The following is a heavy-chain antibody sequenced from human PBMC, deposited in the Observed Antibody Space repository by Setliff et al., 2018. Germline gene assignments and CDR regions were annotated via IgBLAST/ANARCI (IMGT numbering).Heavy chain of an antibody. J-gene: IGHJ6*03. V-gene: IGHV5-10-1*01. Sequence: GESLKISCKGSGYSFTSYWISWVRQMPGKGLEWMGRIDPSDSYTNYGPSFQGHVTISGDKSISTAYLQWSSLKASDTAMYYCARIRRDIVVVVGATPDYYDYMDVWGKGTTVTVS. CDR1: GYSFTSYW. CDR3: ARIRRDIVVVVGATPDYYDYMDV. CDR2: IDPSDSYT. D-gene: IGHD2-15*01.